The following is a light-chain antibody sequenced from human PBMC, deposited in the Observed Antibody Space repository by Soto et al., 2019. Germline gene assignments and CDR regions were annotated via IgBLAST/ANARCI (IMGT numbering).Light chain of an antibody. CDR1: QSISSW. Sequence: MTQSPSTLSASVGDRVTITCRASQSISSWLAWYQQKPGKAPKFLIYDASTLESGVPSRFSGSGSGTEFTLTISSLQPDDFATYYCQHYYSYLYTFGQGTKLEIK. V-gene: IGKV1-5*01. CDR3: QHYYSYLYT. CDR2: DAS. J-gene: IGKJ2*01.